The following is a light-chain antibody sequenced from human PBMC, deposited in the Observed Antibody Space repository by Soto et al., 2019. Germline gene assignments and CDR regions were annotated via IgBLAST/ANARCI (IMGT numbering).Light chain of an antibody. Sequence: DIVMTQSPDSLAVSLGERATINCKSSQSIFHSPNNKDALTWYQQKPGPPPKLLINWASTRESGVPDRFSGAASGTDFTLTISSLQAEDVAVYYGQQFYTTPTFGQGTRVEIK. CDR1: QSIFHSPNNKDA. CDR3: QQFYTTPT. CDR2: WAS. J-gene: IGKJ1*01. V-gene: IGKV4-1*01.